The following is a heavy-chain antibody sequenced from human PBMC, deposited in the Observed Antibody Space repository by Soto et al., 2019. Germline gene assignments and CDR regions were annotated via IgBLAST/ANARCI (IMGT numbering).Heavy chain of an antibody. V-gene: IGHV3-9*01. J-gene: IGHJ4*01. CDR3: AKDRTTPMVTGAFDY. CDR2: VSWTNISF. Sequence: GGSLRRSCAASGCTFGDYGMHWVRQVPGRGLEWVSGVSWTNISFGYADSVKGRFTISRDNAKNSLYLQINSLRREETAFYYCAKDRTTPMVTGAFDYWGHGTLVTVSS. CDR1: GCTFGDYG. D-gene: IGHD5-18*01.